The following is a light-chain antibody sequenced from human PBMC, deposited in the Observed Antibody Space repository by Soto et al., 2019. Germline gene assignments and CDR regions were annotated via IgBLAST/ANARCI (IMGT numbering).Light chain of an antibody. CDR1: LSISSF. J-gene: IGKJ2*01. CDR3: QQRSNWYT. Sequence: EIVLTQSPATLSLSPGERATLSCRASLSISSFLTWYQHKPGQAPRLLIYDASKRATGIPARFSGSGSGTDFTLTISSLEPEDFGVYYCQQRSNWYTVGQGTKVDIK. CDR2: DAS. V-gene: IGKV3-11*01.